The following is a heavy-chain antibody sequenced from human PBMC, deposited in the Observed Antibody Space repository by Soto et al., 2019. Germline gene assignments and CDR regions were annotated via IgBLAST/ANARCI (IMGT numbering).Heavy chain of an antibody. V-gene: IGHV1-18*01. Sequence: QVQLVQSGAEVQKPGASVKVSCKTSGYIFKNYGISWVRQAPGQGLEWLGWIYPKEDRANIAQNFQGRVTLTTDTPTSTAYIELRSLRFDDSAVYFCVRDIDYDIDYWGQGTLVTVSS. CDR1: GYIFKNYG. D-gene: IGHD4-17*01. J-gene: IGHJ4*02. CDR3: VRDIDYDIDY. CDR2: IYPKEDRA.